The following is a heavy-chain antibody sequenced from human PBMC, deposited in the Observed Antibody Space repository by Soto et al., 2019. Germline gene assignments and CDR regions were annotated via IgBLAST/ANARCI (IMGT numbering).Heavy chain of an antibody. CDR3: GKDQIGRGWRSLDS. CDR1: GLTFSGYG. V-gene: IGHV3-30*18. Sequence: QVQMVESGGGVVQPGTSLRLSCVVTGLTFSGYGMHWVRQAPGKGLEWVADITYDGSSTYYADAVKGRFTVSRDNSKNILYLQMTRLRGDDTAMYYCGKDQIGRGWRSLDSCGQGTLVIVSS. CDR2: ITYDGSST. D-gene: IGHD3-16*01. J-gene: IGHJ4*02.